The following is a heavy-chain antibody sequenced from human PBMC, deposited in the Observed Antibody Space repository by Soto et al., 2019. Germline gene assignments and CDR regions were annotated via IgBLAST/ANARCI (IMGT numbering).Heavy chain of an antibody. Sequence: EVQLVESGGGLVQPGGSMRLSCAAYGFTCSSYSMNWVRQAPGKGLEWVSYISSSSSTIYYADSVKGRFTISRDNAKNSMYMQMNSLRDEDTAVYYCAREMSGYNRYYFDYWGQGTMVTVSS. J-gene: IGHJ4*02. D-gene: IGHD5-12*01. CDR3: AREMSGYNRYYFDY. CDR1: GFTCSSYS. V-gene: IGHV3-48*02. CDR2: ISSSSSTI.